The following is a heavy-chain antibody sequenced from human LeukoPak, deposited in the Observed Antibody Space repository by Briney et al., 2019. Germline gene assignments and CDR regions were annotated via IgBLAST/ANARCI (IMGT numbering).Heavy chain of an antibody. CDR3: ARHTYARPFDS. D-gene: IGHD6-6*01. CDR1: GVSISSSY. Sequence: SETLSLTCTVSGVSISSSYWSWVRQPPGKGLEWVGYIYYSGDSNYNPSLKSRATISVDTSKSQFSLKVSSVTAADTVIYYCARHTYARPFDSWGQGTPVTVSS. V-gene: IGHV4-59*08. CDR2: IYYSGDS. J-gene: IGHJ4*02.